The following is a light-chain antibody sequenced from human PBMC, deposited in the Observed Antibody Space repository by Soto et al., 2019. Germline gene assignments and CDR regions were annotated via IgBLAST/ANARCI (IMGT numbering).Light chain of an antibody. Sequence: QSALSQPASVSGSPGQSITISGTGTSSDIGGYNYVSWYQQHPGKAPKLIICDVSYRPSGVSDRFSGSKSGNAASLTISGLQAEDEADYYCSSYTSSRIVVFGGGTKLTVL. J-gene: IGLJ2*01. CDR1: SSDIGGYNY. CDR3: SSYTSSRIVV. V-gene: IGLV2-14*03. CDR2: DVS.